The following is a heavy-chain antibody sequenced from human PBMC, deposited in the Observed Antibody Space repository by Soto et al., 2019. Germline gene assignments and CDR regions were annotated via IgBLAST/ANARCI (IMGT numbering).Heavy chain of an antibody. J-gene: IGHJ4*02. V-gene: IGHV3-33*01. Sequence: GGSLRLSCAASGFTFSSYGMHWVRQAPGKGLEWVAVIWYDGSNKYYADSVKGRFTISRDNSKNTLYLQMNSLRAEDTAVYYCARDMGAPGYSSSLDYWGQGTLVTVSS. CDR1: GFTFSSYG. CDR2: IWYDGSNK. D-gene: IGHD6-13*01. CDR3: ARDMGAPGYSSSLDY.